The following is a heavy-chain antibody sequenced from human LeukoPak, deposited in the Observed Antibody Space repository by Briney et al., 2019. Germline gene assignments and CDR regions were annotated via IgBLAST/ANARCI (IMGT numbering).Heavy chain of an antibody. CDR3: ARSPPGLIYMDV. V-gene: IGHV1-69*13. Sequence: SVKVSCKASGGTFSSYAISWVRQAPGQGLEWMGGFIPIFGTANYAQKFQGRVMITAGESATTAYMEVSSLRSEDTAVYYCARSPPGLIYMDVWGKGTTVSVSS. CDR1: GGTFSSYA. D-gene: IGHD2-8*01. J-gene: IGHJ6*03. CDR2: FIPIFGTA.